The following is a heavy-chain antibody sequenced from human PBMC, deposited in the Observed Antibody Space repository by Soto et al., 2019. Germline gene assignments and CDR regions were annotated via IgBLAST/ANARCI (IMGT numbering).Heavy chain of an antibody. CDR2: TRNKANSYTT. Sequence: EVQLVESGGGLVQPGGSLRLSCAASGFTFSDHYMDWVRQAPGKGLEWVGRTRNKANSYTTEYAASVKGRFTISRDDSKNSLYLQMNSLKTEDTAVYYCAREAEWLYGMDVWGQGTTVTVSS. V-gene: IGHV3-72*01. CDR1: GFTFSDHY. D-gene: IGHD3-3*01. J-gene: IGHJ6*02. CDR3: AREAEWLYGMDV.